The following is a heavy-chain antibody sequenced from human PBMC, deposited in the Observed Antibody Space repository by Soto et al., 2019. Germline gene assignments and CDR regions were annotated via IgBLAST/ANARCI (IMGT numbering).Heavy chain of an antibody. V-gene: IGHV4-59*08. D-gene: IGHD2-2*01. CDR3: ARLTPYCSSTSCYGDWFDP. CDR2: IYYSGST. CDR1: GGSISSYY. J-gene: IGHJ5*02. Sequence: SETLSLTCTVSGGSISSYYWSWIRQPPGKGLEWIGYIYYSGSTNYNPSLKSRVTISVDTSKNQFSLKLSSVTAADTAVYYCARLTPYCSSTSCYGDWFDPWGQGTLVTVSS.